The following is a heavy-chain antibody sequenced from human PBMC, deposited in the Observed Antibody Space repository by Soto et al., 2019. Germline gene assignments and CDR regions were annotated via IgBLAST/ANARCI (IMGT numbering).Heavy chain of an antibody. J-gene: IGHJ4*02. CDR2: ISGSGGST. V-gene: IGHV3-23*01. CDR3: ARAPYYYDRSGYDWNNDY. Sequence: GGSLRLSCAASGFTFSVYAMSWVRQAPGKGLECVSGISGSGGSTSYADSVKGRFTISRDNSKNTLSLQMNSLRAEDTAVYYCARAPYYYDRSGYDWNNDYWGQGTLVTVS. D-gene: IGHD3-22*01. CDR1: GFTFSVYA.